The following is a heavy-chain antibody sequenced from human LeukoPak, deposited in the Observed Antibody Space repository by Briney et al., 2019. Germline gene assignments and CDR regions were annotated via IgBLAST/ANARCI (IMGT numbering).Heavy chain of an antibody. V-gene: IGHV5-51*01. Sequence: GESLKISCKGSGYTFSNYWIGWVRQMPGKGLEWMGLIYPGDSETRYSPSFQGQVTISADKSISTAHVQWSSLRASDTAMYYCARFLYGHYSHYFDYWGQGTLVTVSS. CDR2: IYPGDSET. J-gene: IGHJ4*02. D-gene: IGHD4-17*01. CDR1: GYTFSNYW. CDR3: ARFLYGHYSHYFDY.